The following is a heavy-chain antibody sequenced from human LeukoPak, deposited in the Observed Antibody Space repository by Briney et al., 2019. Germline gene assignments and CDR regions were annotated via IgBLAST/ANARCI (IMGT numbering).Heavy chain of an antibody. Sequence: SETLSLTCSVSGGSISSYYWSWLRQPPGKGLEWIGYIYYSGSTNYNPSLKSRVTISVDTPKNQFSLKLSSVTAADTAVYYCAREYYYDSGIDYWGQGTLVTVSS. V-gene: IGHV4-59*01. J-gene: IGHJ4*02. D-gene: IGHD3-22*01. CDR1: GGSISSYY. CDR3: AREYYYDSGIDY. CDR2: IYYSGST.